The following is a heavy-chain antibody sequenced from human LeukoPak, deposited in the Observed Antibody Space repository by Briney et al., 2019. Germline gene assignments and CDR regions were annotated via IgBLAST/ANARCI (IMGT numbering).Heavy chain of an antibody. CDR2: MPYSANT. V-gene: IGHV4-39*01. J-gene: IGHJ4*02. CDR1: GGSISSNSYY. Sequence: SVTRPLTCTVSGGSISSNSYYWGWIRQPPGKGLEWIAIMPYSANTYYNPSPKSRVTISLDTSNNQFSLKLSSVTAADTAVYYCARSTRRYGSTDYFDYWGQGSLVSVSS. CDR3: ARSTRRYGSTDYFDY. D-gene: IGHD3-10*01.